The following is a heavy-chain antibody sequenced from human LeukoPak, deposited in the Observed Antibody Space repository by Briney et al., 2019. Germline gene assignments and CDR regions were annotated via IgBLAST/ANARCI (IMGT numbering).Heavy chain of an antibody. D-gene: IGHD2-8*01. CDR1: GGTFSSYA. V-gene: IGHV1-69*05. CDR2: IIPIFGTA. Sequence: SVKVSCKASGGTFSSYAISWVRQAPGQGLEWMGGIIPIFGTANYAQKFQGRVTITTDESTSTAYMELSSLRSEDTAVYYCAREYCTNGVCYFGWFDPWGQGTLVTVSS. J-gene: IGHJ5*02. CDR3: AREYCTNGVCYFGWFDP.